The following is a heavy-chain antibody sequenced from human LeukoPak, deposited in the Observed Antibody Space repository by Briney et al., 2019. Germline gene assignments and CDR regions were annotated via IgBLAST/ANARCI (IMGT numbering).Heavy chain of an antibody. D-gene: IGHD3-22*01. CDR3: AKWSDYYYRAYDYYFDY. CDR2: ISYDGSNK. V-gene: IGHV3-30*18. J-gene: IGHJ4*02. CDR1: GFTFSSYG. Sequence: PGGSLRLSCAASGFTFSSYGMHWVRQAPGKGLEWVAVISYDGSNKYYADSVKGRFTISRDNSKNTLYLQMNSLRAEDTAVYYCAKWSDYYYRAYDYYFDYWGQGTLVTVSS.